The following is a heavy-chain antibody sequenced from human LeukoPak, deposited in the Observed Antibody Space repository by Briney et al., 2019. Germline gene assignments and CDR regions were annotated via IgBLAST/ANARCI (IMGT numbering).Heavy chain of an antibody. V-gene: IGHV3-11*01. CDR3: AKEPDYGPRDFDY. D-gene: IGHD4-17*01. CDR2: ISSSGSTI. CDR1: GFTFSDYY. J-gene: IGHJ4*02. Sequence: GGSLRLSCAASGFTFSDYYMSWIRQAPGKGLEWVSYISSSGSTIYYADSVKGRFTISRDNAKNSLYLQMNSLRAEDTAVYYCAKEPDYGPRDFDYWGQGTLVTVSS.